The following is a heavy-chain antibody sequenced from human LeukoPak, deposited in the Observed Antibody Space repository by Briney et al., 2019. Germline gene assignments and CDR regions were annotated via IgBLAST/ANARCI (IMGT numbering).Heavy chain of an antibody. CDR2: ISYDGSKK. CDR3: ASDADYGDSRYYFDY. V-gene: IGHV3-30*03. CDR1: GFTFSSYG. J-gene: IGHJ4*02. D-gene: IGHD4-17*01. Sequence: PGGSLRLSCAVSGFTFSSYGMHWVRQAPGKGLEWVAVISYDGSKKYYAASVKGRFTISRDNSENTLYLQMNSLRAEDTAVYYCASDADYGDSRYYFDYWGQGTLVTVSS.